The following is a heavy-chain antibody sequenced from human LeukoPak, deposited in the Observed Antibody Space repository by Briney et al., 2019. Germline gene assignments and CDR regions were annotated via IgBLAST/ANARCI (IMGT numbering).Heavy chain of an antibody. V-gene: IGHV1-69*13. CDR3: AREDSSGYSLDY. CDR2: IIPIFGTA. J-gene: IGHJ4*02. Sequence: SVKVSCKASGGTFSSYAISWVRQAPGQGLEWMGGIIPIFGTANYAQRFQGRVTITADESTSTAYMELSSLRSEDTAVHYCAREDSSGYSLDYWGQGTLVTVSS. D-gene: IGHD3-22*01. CDR1: GGTFSSYA.